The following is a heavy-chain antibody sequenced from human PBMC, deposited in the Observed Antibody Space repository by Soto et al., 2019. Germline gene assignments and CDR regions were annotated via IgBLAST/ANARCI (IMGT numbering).Heavy chain of an antibody. J-gene: IGHJ6*02. V-gene: IGHV4-4*07. D-gene: IGHD6-19*01. CDR2: IYTSGST. CDR3: ARGGYSSGWYGGGYYYYYGMDV. Sequence: NPSETVSLTCTVSGGSISSYYWSWIRQPAGKGLEWIGRIYTSGSTNYNPSLKSRVTMSVDTSKNQFSLKLSSVTAADTAVYYCARGGYSSGWYGGGYYYYYGMDVWGQGTTVTVS. CDR1: GGSISSYY.